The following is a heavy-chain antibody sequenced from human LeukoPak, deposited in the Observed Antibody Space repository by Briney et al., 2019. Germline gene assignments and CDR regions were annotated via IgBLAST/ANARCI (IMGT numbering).Heavy chain of an antibody. CDR3: ARGREWLVDY. J-gene: IGHJ4*02. V-gene: IGHV1-2*02. Sequence: ASVKVSCKASGYTFTGYYMHWVRQAPGQGLEWMGWINPDSGGTNFAQKFQGRVTMTRDTSTSTVYMELSSLRSEDTAVYYCARGREWLVDYWGQGTLVTVSS. CDR2: INPDSGGT. CDR1: GYTFTGYY. D-gene: IGHD6-19*01.